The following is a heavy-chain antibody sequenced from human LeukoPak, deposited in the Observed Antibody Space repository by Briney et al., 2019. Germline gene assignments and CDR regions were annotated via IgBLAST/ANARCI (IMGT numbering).Heavy chain of an antibody. CDR3: AAPGVPAATYYFDY. CDR2: IRYDGSNK. J-gene: IGHJ4*02. Sequence: PGGSLRLSCAASGFTFNSHAMHWVRQAPGKGLEWVAFIRYDGSNKYYADSVKGRFTISRDNSKNTVYLQMNSLRAEDTAVYYCAAPGVPAATYYFDYWGQGTLVTVSS. CDR1: GFTFNSHA. V-gene: IGHV3-30*02. D-gene: IGHD2-2*01.